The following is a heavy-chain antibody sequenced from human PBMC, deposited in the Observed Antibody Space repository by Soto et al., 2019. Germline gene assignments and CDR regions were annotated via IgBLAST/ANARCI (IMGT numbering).Heavy chain of an antibody. D-gene: IGHD6-13*01. Sequence: SETLSLTCTVSGGSISSYYWSWIRQPPGKGLEWIGYIYYSGSTNYNPSLKSRVTISVDTSKNQFSLKLSSVTAADTAVYYCAWGIAAAGLDYWGQGTLVTVSS. V-gene: IGHV4-59*01. J-gene: IGHJ4*02. CDR2: IYYSGST. CDR3: AWGIAAAGLDY. CDR1: GGSISSYY.